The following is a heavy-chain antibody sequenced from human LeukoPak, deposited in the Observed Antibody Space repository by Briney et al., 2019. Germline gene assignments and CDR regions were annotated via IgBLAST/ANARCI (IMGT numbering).Heavy chain of an antibody. CDR1: GGSISSSSYC. CDR2: IYYSGSP. Sequence: PWETLSLTCAVSGGSISSSSYCWGWLRRPPGKGLEWIGSIYYSGSPYYNPSLKSLVTISVDTYKNEFSLKLRSETAADTAVYYCARLYPLTSHYYFDYWSEGTLVTVS. D-gene: IGHD2-2*01. CDR3: ARLYPLTSHYYFDY. J-gene: IGHJ4*02. V-gene: IGHV4-39*01.